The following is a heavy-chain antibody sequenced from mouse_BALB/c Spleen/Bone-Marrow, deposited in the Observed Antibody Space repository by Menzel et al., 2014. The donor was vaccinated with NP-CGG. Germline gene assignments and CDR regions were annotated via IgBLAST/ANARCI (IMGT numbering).Heavy chain of an antibody. V-gene: IGHV14-3*02. Sequence: EVMLVESGAGLVKPGASVKLSCTASGFNIKDTYMHWVRQRPEQGLEWIGRIDPANGTTKYEPKFQGKATITGDTSSNTAYLQLSSLTSEDAAVYYCARFPYDYGGGDYWGQGTTLTVSS. J-gene: IGHJ2*01. D-gene: IGHD2-4*01. CDR3: ARFPYDYGGGDY. CDR1: GFNIKDTY. CDR2: IDPANGTT.